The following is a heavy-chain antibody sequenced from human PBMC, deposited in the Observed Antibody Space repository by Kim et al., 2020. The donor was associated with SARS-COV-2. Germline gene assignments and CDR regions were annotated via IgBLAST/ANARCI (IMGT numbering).Heavy chain of an antibody. V-gene: IGHV7-4-1*02. J-gene: IGHJ4*02. D-gene: IGHD6-13*01. CDR1: GYTFTSYA. CDR3: ARVSLSHSSSWYLPAGVTPIDFDY. CDR2: INTNTGNP. Sequence: ASVKVSCKASGYTFTSYAMNWVRQAPGQGLEWMGWINTNTGNPTYAQGFTGRVVFSLDTSVSTAYLQISSLKAEDTAVYYCARVSLSHSSSWYLPAGVTPIDFDYWGQGTLVTASS.